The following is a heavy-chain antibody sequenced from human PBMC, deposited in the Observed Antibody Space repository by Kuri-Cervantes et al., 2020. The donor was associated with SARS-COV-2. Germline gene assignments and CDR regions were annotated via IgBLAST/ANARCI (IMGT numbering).Heavy chain of an antibody. CDR3: ARDLAYYDSSGYYYGAFDI. CDR2: IYYSGST. D-gene: IGHD3-22*01. Sequence: SETLSLTCTVSGGSISSYYWSWIRQPPGKGLEWIGYIYYSGSTNYNPSLKSRVTISVDTSKNQFSLKLSSVTAADTAVYYCARDLAYYDSSGYYYGAFDIWGQGTMVTVSS. J-gene: IGHJ3*02. CDR1: GGSISSYY. V-gene: IGHV4-59*01.